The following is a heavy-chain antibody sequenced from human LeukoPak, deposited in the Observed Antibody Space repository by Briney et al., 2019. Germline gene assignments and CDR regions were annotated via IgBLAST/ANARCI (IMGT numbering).Heavy chain of an antibody. Sequence: SETLSLTCTVSGGSISRDYWSWIRQPPGKGLEWIGYIYYTGSTNYNPSLKSRVTISVDTSKNQFSLKLSSVTAADTAVYYCARGIAAAGDDYWGQGTLVTVSS. V-gene: IGHV4-59*01. CDR3: ARGIAAAGDDY. D-gene: IGHD6-13*01. CDR2: IYYTGST. J-gene: IGHJ4*02. CDR1: GGSISRDY.